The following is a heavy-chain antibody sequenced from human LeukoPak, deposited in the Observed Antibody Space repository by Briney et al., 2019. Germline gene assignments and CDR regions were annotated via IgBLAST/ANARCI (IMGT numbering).Heavy chain of an antibody. CDR2: IRGDGSVK. CDR1: GFIFNTYW. V-gene: IGHV3-7*01. D-gene: IGHD6-13*01. CDR3: APPHDAAGNP. Sequence: PGGSLRLPCAASGFIFNTYWMAWVRQAPGKGLEWLANIRGDGSVKFYGDPVKGRFTISRDNAKNSLYLQMTSLRVEDAALYYCAPPHDAAGNPWGQGTLVTVSS. J-gene: IGHJ5*02.